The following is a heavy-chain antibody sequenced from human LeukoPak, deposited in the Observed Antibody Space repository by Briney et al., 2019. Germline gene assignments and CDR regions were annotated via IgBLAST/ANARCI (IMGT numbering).Heavy chain of an antibody. J-gene: IGHJ4*02. CDR3: AKVGLGYCTNGVYPLDY. V-gene: IGHV3-30*02. Sequence: PGGSLRLSCAASGFTFSSYGMHWVRQAPGKGLEWVAFIRYDGSNKYYADSVKGRFTISRDNSKNTLYLQMNSLRAEDTAVYYCAKVGLGYCTNGVYPLDYWGQGTLVTVSS. CDR1: GFTFSSYG. D-gene: IGHD2-8*01. CDR2: IRYDGSNK.